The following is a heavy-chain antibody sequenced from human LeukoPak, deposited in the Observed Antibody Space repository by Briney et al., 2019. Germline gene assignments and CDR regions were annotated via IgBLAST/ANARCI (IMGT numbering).Heavy chain of an antibody. Sequence: ASVKVSCKASGYTFTGYYMHWVRQAPGQGLEWMGWINPNSGGTNYAQKFQGRVTMTRDTSISTAYMELSRLRSDDTAVYYRARVPYYYDSSGYFAGVGYMDVWGKGTTVTVSS. D-gene: IGHD3-22*01. CDR1: GYTFTGYY. J-gene: IGHJ6*03. CDR3: ARVPYYYDSSGYFAGVGYMDV. CDR2: INPNSGGT. V-gene: IGHV1-2*02.